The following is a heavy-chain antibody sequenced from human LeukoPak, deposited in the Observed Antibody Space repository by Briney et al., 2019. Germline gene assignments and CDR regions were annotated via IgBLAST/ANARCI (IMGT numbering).Heavy chain of an antibody. CDR1: GYTFTTYG. Sequence: ASVTVSCKASGYTFTTYGISWVRQAPGQGLQWMGWISAYSGNTNYAQKLQGRVTMTTDTSTSTAYMELRSLRSDDTAVYYCARTTVTTSDDAFDIWGQGTMVTVSS. J-gene: IGHJ3*02. CDR3: ARTTVTTSDDAFDI. CDR2: ISAYSGNT. D-gene: IGHD4-17*01. V-gene: IGHV1-18*01.